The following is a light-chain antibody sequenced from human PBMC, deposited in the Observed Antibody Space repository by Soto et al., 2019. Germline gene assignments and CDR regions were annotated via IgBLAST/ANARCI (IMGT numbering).Light chain of an antibody. CDR2: GAS. Sequence: KMTQSPSSLSPTVGDRVNITCRASHPMSDYLNWYQQKPGKAPKLLISGASRLQSGVPSRFSGSGSGTDFTLTISSLQPEDFGTYYCQQTYSAPWTFGQGTKVDIK. CDR1: HPMSDY. V-gene: IGKV1-39*01. CDR3: QQTYSAPWT. J-gene: IGKJ1*01.